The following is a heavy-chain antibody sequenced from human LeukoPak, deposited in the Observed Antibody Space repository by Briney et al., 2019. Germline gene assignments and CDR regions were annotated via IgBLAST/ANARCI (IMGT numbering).Heavy chain of an antibody. CDR2: IYYSGST. J-gene: IGHJ4*02. V-gene: IGHV4-59*01. CDR1: GDSISGYY. CDR3: ARGGNYFDSSAFWLAF. Sequence: SETLSLTCTVSGDSISGYYWSWIRQPPGNGLEWIGSIYYSGSTNYNPSLKSRVTISVDTSKNQFSLNLSSVTAADTAVYYCARGGNYFDSSAFWLAFWGQGTLVPVSS. D-gene: IGHD3-22*01.